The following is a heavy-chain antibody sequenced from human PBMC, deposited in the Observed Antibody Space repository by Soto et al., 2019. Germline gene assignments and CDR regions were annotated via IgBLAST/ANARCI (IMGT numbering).Heavy chain of an antibody. CDR3: SRLVYDTRLNYMYFNF. D-gene: IGHD2-8*01. V-gene: IGHV4-4*02. CDR1: GVSISSGNW. Sequence: SETLSLTCAVSGVSISSGNWWTWVRQTPQRGLEYIGEIFHDGTANYYPSFERRVAISVDTSKNQFSLKLTSVTAADTAIYFCSRLVYDTRLNYMYFNFWGQVDLVTVSS. CDR2: IFHDGTA. J-gene: IGHJ4*02.